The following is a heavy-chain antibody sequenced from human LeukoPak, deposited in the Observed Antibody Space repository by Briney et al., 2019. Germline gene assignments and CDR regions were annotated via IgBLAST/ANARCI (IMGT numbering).Heavy chain of an antibody. CDR3: ARRKNSYGYYYYGMDV. Sequence: GASVKVSCKASGYTFTTYAMHWVRQAPGQRLEWMGWINAGNGNTKYSRKFQGRVTITRGTSASTAYMELSSLRSEDTAVYYCARRKNSYGYYYYGMDVWGQGTTVTVSS. CDR1: GYTFTTYA. V-gene: IGHV1-3*01. J-gene: IGHJ6*02. CDR2: INAGNGNT. D-gene: IGHD5-18*01.